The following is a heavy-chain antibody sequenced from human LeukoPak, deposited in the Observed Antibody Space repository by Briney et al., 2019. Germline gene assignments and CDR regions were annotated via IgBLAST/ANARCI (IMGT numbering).Heavy chain of an antibody. V-gene: IGHV3-23*01. J-gene: IGHJ6*02. CDR2: ISGSGGST. D-gene: IGHD2-2*01. Sequence: PGGSLRLSCAASGYTFSSYAMSWVRHAPGKGGEWVSAISGSGGSTYSADSVKGRFTISRDNSENTLYLQMNSLRPEDTAVYYCARDKLPAPWDGMDVWGQGTTVTVSS. CDR3: ARDKLPAPWDGMDV. CDR1: GYTFSSYA.